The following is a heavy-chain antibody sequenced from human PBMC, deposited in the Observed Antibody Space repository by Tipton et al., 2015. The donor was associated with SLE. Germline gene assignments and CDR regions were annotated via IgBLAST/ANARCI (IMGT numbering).Heavy chain of an antibody. D-gene: IGHD2-15*01. V-gene: IGHV1-46*01. CDR3: ARTYSGGSCPSERDSRGSSRCYYGMDV. Sequence: QLVQSGAEVKKPGASVRLSCKASGYTFISYYMHWVRQAPGRRLEWVGIINPSGGGTTYAQNFQGRVTMIRDTSTSTFYMELDNLRSEDTAMYYCARTYSGGSCPSERDSRGSSRCYYGMDVWGQGTTVTVSS. CDR1: GYTFISYY. CDR2: INPSGGGT. J-gene: IGHJ6*02.